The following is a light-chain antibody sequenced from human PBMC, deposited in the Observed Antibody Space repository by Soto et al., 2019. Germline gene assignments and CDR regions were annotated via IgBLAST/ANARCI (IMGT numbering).Light chain of an antibody. Sequence: EIVMTQSPATLSVSPGERATLSCRASQSVSSSLAWFQQTPGQAPRLLIYAASARATGIAARLSGSGSGTEFTLTISSLQSEDFAVYYCLQHKSWPFTFGQGTKLELK. V-gene: IGKV3-15*01. CDR2: AAS. J-gene: IGKJ2*01. CDR1: QSVSSS. CDR3: LQHKSWPFT.